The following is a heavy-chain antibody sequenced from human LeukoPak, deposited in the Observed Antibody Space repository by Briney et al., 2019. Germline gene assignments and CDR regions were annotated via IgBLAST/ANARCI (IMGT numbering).Heavy chain of an antibody. CDR2: INSDGSST. Sequence: PGGSLRLSCAASGFTFSSYWMHWVRQAPGKGLVWVSRINSDGSSTAYADSVKGRFTISRDNAKNTLYLQMNSLRAEDMAVYYCTRSLSGYDYSPDYWGQGTLVTVSS. D-gene: IGHD6-25*01. CDR1: GFTFSSYW. V-gene: IGHV3-74*03. J-gene: IGHJ4*02. CDR3: TRSLSGYDYSPDY.